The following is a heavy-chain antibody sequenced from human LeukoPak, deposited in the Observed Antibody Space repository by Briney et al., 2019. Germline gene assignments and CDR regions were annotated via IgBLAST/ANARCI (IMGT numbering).Heavy chain of an antibody. Sequence: SVKVSCKASGGTFSSYAISWVRQAPGQGLEWMGRIIPILGIANYAQKFQGRVTITADKSTSTAYMELRSLRSDDTAVYYCARTSSGSYYNFWFDPWGQGTLVTVSS. CDR2: IIPILGIA. J-gene: IGHJ5*02. CDR1: GGTFSSYA. D-gene: IGHD3-10*01. CDR3: ARTSSGSYYNFWFDP. V-gene: IGHV1-69*04.